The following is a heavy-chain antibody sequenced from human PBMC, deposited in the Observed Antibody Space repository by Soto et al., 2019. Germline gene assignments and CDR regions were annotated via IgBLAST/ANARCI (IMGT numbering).Heavy chain of an antibody. CDR2: ISSSSSYI. CDR3: ARVHYYDSSAYYL. J-gene: IGHJ4*02. CDR1: GFTFSSYN. D-gene: IGHD3-22*01. V-gene: IGHV3-21*01. Sequence: GGSLRLSCAASGFTFSSYNMNWVRQAPGKGLEWVSSISSSSSYIYYADSVKGRFTISRDNAKNSLYLQMSSLRAEDTAVYYCARVHYYDSSAYYLWGQGTLVTVSS.